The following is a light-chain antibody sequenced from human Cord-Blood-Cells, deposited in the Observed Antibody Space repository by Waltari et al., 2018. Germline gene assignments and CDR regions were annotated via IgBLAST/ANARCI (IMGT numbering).Light chain of an antibody. CDR3: QQYNSYSRT. CDR2: KAS. Sequence: DIQLPQSPSTLSASVGDRVNITCRASQSISSWLPWYQQKPGKAPKLLIYKASSLESGVPSRFSGSGSGTEFTRTISSLQPDDFATYYCQQYNSYSRTFGQGTKVEIK. J-gene: IGKJ1*01. CDR1: QSISSW. V-gene: IGKV1-5*03.